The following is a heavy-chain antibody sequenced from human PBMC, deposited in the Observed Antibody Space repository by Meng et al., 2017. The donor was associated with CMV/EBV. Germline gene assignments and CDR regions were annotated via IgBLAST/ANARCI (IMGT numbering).Heavy chain of an antibody. J-gene: IGHJ6*02. Sequence: GGSLRLSCSSSTFTLSNHDMNWVRQAPGKGLEWLSHINRGDSVIAYADSVRGRFTISRDIAKNSLYLKMNSLRVEDTALYYCTKDQGISGYSMDVGGQGTTVTVSS. CDR1: TFTLSNHD. D-gene: IGHD3-3*01. CDR3: TKDQGISGYSMDV. CDR2: INRGDSVI. V-gene: IGHV3-48*03.